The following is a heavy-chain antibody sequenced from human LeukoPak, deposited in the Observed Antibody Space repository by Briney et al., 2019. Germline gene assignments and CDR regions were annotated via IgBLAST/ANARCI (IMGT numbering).Heavy chain of an antibody. CDR3: ARGYVRDDY. V-gene: IGHV3-7*04. J-gene: IGHJ4*02. CDR2: IKQDGSEK. Sequence: WVANIKQDGSEKYYVDSVKGRFTISRDNAKNSLYLQMNSLRAEDTAVYYCARGYVRDDYWGQGTLVTVSS. D-gene: IGHD3-16*01.